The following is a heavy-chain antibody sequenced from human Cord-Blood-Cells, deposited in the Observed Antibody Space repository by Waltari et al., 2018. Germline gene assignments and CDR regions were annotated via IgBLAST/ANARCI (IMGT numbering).Heavy chain of an antibody. CDR3: ARVYKGVVVPAAIQDYYYYYMDV. CDR1: GGSFSGYY. D-gene: IGHD2-2*02. Sequence: QVQLQQWGAGLLKPSETLSLTCAVYGGSFSGYYWSWISQPPGQGLEWIGEIHQSGSTNYNPSLKSRVTISVDTSKNQFSLKLSSVTAADTAVYYCARVYKGVVVPAAIQDYYYYYMDVWGKGTTVTVSS. V-gene: IGHV4-34*01. CDR2: IHQSGST. J-gene: IGHJ6*03.